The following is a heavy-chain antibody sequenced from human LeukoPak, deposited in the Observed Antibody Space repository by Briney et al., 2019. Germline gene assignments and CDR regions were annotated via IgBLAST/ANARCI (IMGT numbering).Heavy chain of an antibody. CDR1: GGSISSYY. V-gene: IGHV4-59*12. CDR3: ARVVTTLATRRTDAFDI. D-gene: IGHD4-11*01. CDR2: IYYSGST. Sequence: PSETRSLTCTVSGGSISSYYWSWIRQPPGKGLEWIGYIYYSGSTNYNPSLKSRISISVDTSKNQFSLKLSSVTAADTAVYYCARVVTTLATRRTDAFDIWGQGTMVTVSS. J-gene: IGHJ3*02.